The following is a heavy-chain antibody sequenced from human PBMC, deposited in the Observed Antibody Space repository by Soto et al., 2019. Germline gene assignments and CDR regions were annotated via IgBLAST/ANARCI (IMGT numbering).Heavy chain of an antibody. Sequence: SETLSLTCTVSGGSISSGGYYWSWIRQHPGKGLEWIGYIYYSGSTYYNPSLKSRVTISVDTSKNQFSLKLSSVTAADTAVYYCAREDSMSDAFDIWGQGTMVTVSS. CDR1: GGSISSGGYY. CDR3: AREDSMSDAFDI. D-gene: IGHD4-4*01. J-gene: IGHJ3*02. V-gene: IGHV4-31*03. CDR2: IYYSGST.